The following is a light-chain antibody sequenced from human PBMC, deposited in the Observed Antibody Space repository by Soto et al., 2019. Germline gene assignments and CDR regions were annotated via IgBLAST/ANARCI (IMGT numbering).Light chain of an antibody. CDR3: QQYKSYPWT. J-gene: IGKJ1*01. CDR2: RAS. Sequence: DIQMTQSPSTLSAFVGESVAITCRASQTISNFLAWYQQKPGKAPKLLFYRASNLEGGVPSRFSGGGSGTEFTLTINSLQPDDSATYYCQQYKSYPWTFGQGTKVDIK. V-gene: IGKV1-5*03. CDR1: QTISNF.